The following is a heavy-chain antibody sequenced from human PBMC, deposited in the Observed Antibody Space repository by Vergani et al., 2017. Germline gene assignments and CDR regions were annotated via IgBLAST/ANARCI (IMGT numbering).Heavy chain of an antibody. J-gene: IGHJ2*01. V-gene: IGHV4-4*08. Sequence: VLLQEPGPGLVRPSETLSLHCSVSGASIDSFYWSWIRQSPGKCLEWIGYVFRNGNVNYNPSFNIRVAIDTSKTEVSLRVTSLTAADTAVYYCAIDFGGEWYVDLWGRGATVTVSS. CDR1: GASIDSFY. CDR2: VFRNGNV. CDR3: AIDFGGEWYVDL. D-gene: IGHD4-23*01.